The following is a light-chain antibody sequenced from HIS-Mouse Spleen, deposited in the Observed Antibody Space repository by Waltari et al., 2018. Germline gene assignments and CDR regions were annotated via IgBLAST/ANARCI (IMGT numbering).Light chain of an antibody. CDR2: DVS. Sequence: QSALTQPASVSGSPGQSITTSCPGTSSDAGGYNYFSWYQQHPGKAPKPMIYDVSTRPSGVSNRFSGSKSGNTASLTISGLQAEDEADYYCSSYTSSSTWVFGGGTKLTVL. CDR3: SSYTSSSTWV. CDR1: SSDAGGYNY. J-gene: IGLJ3*02. V-gene: IGLV2-14*03.